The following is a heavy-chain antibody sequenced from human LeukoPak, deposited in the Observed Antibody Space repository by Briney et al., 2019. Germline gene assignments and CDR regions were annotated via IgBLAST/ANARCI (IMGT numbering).Heavy chain of an antibody. V-gene: IGHV4-39*01. Sequence: PSETLSLTCTVSGGSISSSSYYWGWIRQPPGKGLEWIGSIYYSGSTYYNPSLKSRVTISVDTSKNQFSLKLSSVTAADTAVYYCARLGYYDFRSGYYSWSYFDYWGQGTLVTVSS. J-gene: IGHJ4*02. CDR2: IYYSGST. CDR1: GGSISSSSYY. D-gene: IGHD3-3*01. CDR3: ARLGYYDFRSGYYSWSYFDY.